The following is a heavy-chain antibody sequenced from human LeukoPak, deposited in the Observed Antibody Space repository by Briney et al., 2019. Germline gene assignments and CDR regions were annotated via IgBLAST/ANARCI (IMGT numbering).Heavy chain of an antibody. V-gene: IGHV3-7*03. D-gene: IGHD1-26*01. CDR1: GFTFSSYW. Sequence: GGSLRLSCGASGFTFSSYWMTWVRQAPGKGLEWVANIKQDGSEEFYVDSVKGRFTISRDNSKNTLYLQMNSLRAEDTAVYYCARALRIYYYFDYWGQGTLVTVSS. CDR2: IKQDGSEE. CDR3: ARALRIYYYFDY. J-gene: IGHJ4*02.